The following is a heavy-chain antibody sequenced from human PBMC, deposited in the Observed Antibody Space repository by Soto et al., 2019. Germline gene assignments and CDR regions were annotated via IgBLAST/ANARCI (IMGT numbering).Heavy chain of an antibody. Sequence: SETLSLTCTVSGGSISSYYWSWIRQPPGKGLEWIGYIYYSGSTNYNPSLKSRVTISVDTSKNQFSLKLSSVTAADTAVYYCARYYDDYARRYFYYCGQRTLVTVS. CDR1: GGSISSYY. D-gene: IGHD4-17*01. J-gene: IGHJ4*02. CDR2: IYYSGST. CDR3: ARYYDDYARRYFYY. V-gene: IGHV4-59*01.